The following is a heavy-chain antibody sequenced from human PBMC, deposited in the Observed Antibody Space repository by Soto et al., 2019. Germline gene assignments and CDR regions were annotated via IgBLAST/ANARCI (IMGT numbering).Heavy chain of an antibody. CDR1: GYTFSMYG. Sequence: QGQLVQSGNEVKKPGASVKVSCKASGYTFSMYGITWVRQAPGQGLEGMGWSSAYNGKTQYAQKLQGRVAMTTDTSTTTAYMELRRLRSDDTAMYYCARLHLYGDNPPDLWGQGTLVTVSS. CDR2: SSAYNGKT. CDR3: ARLHLYGDNPPDL. J-gene: IGHJ1*01. V-gene: IGHV1-18*01. D-gene: IGHD2-2*02.